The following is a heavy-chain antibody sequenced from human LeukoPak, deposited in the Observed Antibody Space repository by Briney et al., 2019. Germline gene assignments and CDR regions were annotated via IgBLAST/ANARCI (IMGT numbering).Heavy chain of an antibody. CDR2: IYYSGST. J-gene: IGHJ4*02. CDR1: GGSISSYY. CDR3: ARGWRYGFWSGYPYFDY. Sequence: PSETLSLTCTVSGGSISSYYWSWIRQPPGKGLERIGYIYYSGSTNYNPSLKSRVTISVDTSKNQFSLKLSSVTAADTAVYYCARGWRYGFWSGYPYFDYWGQGTLVTVSS. D-gene: IGHD3-3*01. V-gene: IGHV4-59*01.